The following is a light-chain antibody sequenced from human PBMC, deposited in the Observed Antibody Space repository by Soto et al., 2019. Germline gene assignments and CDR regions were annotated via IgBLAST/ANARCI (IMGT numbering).Light chain of an antibody. CDR2: DAY. CDR1: QSFRGL. CDR3: QQRHMWPIT. Sequence: EVVLAQSPATLSLSPGERATLSCRASQSFRGLLAWYQQKPGQAPRLLIYDAYNRATGIPPRFSGSGSGTDFTLTISSLEPEDSAVHYCQQRHMWPITFGQGTRLEIK. J-gene: IGKJ5*01. V-gene: IGKV3-11*01.